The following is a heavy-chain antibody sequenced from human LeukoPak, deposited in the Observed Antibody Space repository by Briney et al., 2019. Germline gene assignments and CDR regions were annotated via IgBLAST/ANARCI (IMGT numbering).Heavy chain of an antibody. Sequence: SETLSLTCTVSGGSISSYYWSWIRQPPGRGLEWIGSIYYSGSTNYNPSLKSRVTISVDTSKNQFSLKLSSVTAADTAVYYCARTLGYCSSTSCYTPGSSGWFDPWGQGTLVTVSS. CDR1: GGSISSYY. J-gene: IGHJ5*02. CDR2: IYYSGST. D-gene: IGHD2-2*02. V-gene: IGHV4-59*08. CDR3: ARTLGYCSSTSCYTPGSSGWFDP.